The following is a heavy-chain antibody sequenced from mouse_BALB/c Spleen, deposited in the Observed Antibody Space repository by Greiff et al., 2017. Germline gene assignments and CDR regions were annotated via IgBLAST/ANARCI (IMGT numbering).Heavy chain of an antibody. V-gene: IGHV5-6-5*01. CDR1: GFTFSSYA. CDR2: ISSGGST. CDR3: ARVTMMGAWFAY. J-gene: IGHJ3*01. D-gene: IGHD2-3*01. Sequence: EVKLQESGGGLVKPGGSLKLSCAASGFTFSSYAMSWVRQTPEKRLEWVASISSGGSTYYPDSVKGRFTISRDNARNILYLQMSSLRSEDTAMYYCARVTMMGAWFAYWGQGTLVTVSA.